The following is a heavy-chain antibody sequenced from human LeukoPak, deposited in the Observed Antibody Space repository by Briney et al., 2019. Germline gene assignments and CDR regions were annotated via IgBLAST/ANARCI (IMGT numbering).Heavy chain of an antibody. D-gene: IGHD6-13*01. Sequence: PSETLSLICTVSGGSISSYYWRWVRQPPGKGLEWVGYIYYSGRTNYNPSLKSRVTISVDTSKNQFSLKLCSVTAADTAVYYCARTGYSSSWYVFEQPYYYYYMDVWGKGTTVTVSS. CDR3: ARTGYSSSWYVFEQPYYYYYMDV. J-gene: IGHJ6*03. V-gene: IGHV4-59*01. CDR2: IYYSGRT. CDR1: GGSISSYY.